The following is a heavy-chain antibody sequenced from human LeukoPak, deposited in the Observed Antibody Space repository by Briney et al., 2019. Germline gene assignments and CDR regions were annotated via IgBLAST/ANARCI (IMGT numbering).Heavy chain of an antibody. V-gene: IGHV3-21*01. D-gene: IGHD3-22*01. J-gene: IGHJ1*01. CDR2: ISSTSLYI. CDR3: ARDLLDSTSYYHVEYFHH. Sequence: KSGGSLRLSCAASGFTFSDYTMNWVRQAPGKGLEWVSSISSTSLYIFYAASVRGRFSISRDNAKNSVYLQMNSLSAEDTAVYYCARDLLDSTSYYHVEYFHHWGQGTLVTVSS. CDR1: GFTFSDYT.